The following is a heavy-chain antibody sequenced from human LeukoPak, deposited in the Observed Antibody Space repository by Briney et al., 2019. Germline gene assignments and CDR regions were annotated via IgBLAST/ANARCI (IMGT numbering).Heavy chain of an antibody. CDR2: ISAHNGST. J-gene: IGHJ2*01. V-gene: IGHV1-18*01. CDR3: ARDGYFDL. Sequence: ASVKVSCKASGYTFTTHGIAWARQAPGQGLEWMGWISAHNGSTNYAQSLQGRVTMSTDTSTNTAYMELRSLRSDDTAVYYCARDGYFDLWGRGTLVTVSS. CDR1: GYTFTTHG.